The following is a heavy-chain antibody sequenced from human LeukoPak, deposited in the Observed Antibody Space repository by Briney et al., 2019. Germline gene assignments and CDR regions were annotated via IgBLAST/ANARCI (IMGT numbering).Heavy chain of an antibody. CDR3: ARFHVEYPSHFDY. J-gene: IGHJ4*02. Sequence: SETLSLTCTVSGGSISSYYWSWIRQPAGKGLEWIGYIYYSGSTNYNPSLKSRVTISVDTSKNQFSLKLSSVTAADTAVYYCARFHVEYPSHFDYWGQGTLVTVSS. CDR2: IYYSGST. V-gene: IGHV4-59*01. CDR1: GGSISSYY. D-gene: IGHD2-2*01.